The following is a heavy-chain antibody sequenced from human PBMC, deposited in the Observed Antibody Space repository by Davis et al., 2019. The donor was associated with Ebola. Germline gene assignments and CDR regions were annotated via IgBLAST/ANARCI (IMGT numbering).Heavy chain of an antibody. CDR1: GFTFSSYS. D-gene: IGHD3-22*01. CDR3: ASDFYYDSSGYYYPNWFDP. J-gene: IGHJ5*02. Sequence: PGGSLRLSCAASGFTFSSYSMNWVRQAPGKGLEWVSSISSSSSYIYYADSVKGRFTISRDNAKNSLYLQMNSLRAEDTAVYYCASDFYYDSSGYYYPNWFDPWGQGTLVTVSS. CDR2: ISSSSSYI. V-gene: IGHV3-21*01.